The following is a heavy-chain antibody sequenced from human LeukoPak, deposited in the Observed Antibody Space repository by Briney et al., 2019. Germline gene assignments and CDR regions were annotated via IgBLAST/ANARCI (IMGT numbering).Heavy chain of an antibody. D-gene: IGHD2-2*01. CDR2: SNPNNGGA. CDR3: AREVGYSTSWYGGFDP. V-gene: IGHV1-2*06. J-gene: IGHJ5*02. CDR1: GYTFTGHY. Sequence: ASVRVSCKASGYTFTGHYVHWVRQAPGQGLEWMGRSNPNNGGADYAQNFQGRVTITSDTSSSTVYMELPRLRSDDTAVYYCAREVGYSTSWYGGFDPWGQGTLVTVSS.